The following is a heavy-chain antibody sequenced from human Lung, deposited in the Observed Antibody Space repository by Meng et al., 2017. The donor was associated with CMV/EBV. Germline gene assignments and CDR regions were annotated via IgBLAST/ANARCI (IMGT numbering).Heavy chain of an antibody. CDR1: GGSISGYY. Sequence: GSLRLXCAVSGGSISGYYWSWIRQPPGKGLEWIGYIYYTGSTNYNPSLKSRVIISLDTSKNQFSLKLRSVTAADTAVYYCARATGGNGLVAYYYYGLDVWGQGTTVXVSS. J-gene: IGHJ6*02. CDR3: ARATGGNGLVAYYYYGLDV. V-gene: IGHV4-59*01. D-gene: IGHD5-12*01. CDR2: IYYTGST.